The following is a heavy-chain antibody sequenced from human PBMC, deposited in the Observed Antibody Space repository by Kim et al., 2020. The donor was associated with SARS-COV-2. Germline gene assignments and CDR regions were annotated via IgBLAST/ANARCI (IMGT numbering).Heavy chain of an antibody. CDR3: ARHPDYEILTGYYDY. J-gene: IGHJ4*03. CDR1: GGSISSSSYY. Sequence: SETLSLTCTVSGGSISSSSYYWGWIRQPPGKGLEWIGSIYYSGSTYYNPSLKSRVTISVDTSKNQFSLKLSSVNAADTAVYYCARHPDYEILTGYYDYWG. V-gene: IGHV4-39*01. CDR2: IYYSGST. D-gene: IGHD3-9*01.